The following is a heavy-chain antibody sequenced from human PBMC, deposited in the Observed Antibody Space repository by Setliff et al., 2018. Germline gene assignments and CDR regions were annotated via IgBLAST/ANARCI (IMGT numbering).Heavy chain of an antibody. V-gene: IGHV4-34*01. Sequence: PSETLSLTCAVYGGSFSGYYWSWIRQPPGKGLEWIGEINHSGSTNYNPSLKSRVTISVDTSKNQFSLKLSSVTAADTAVYYCARVPNFWSGYSDYWGQGTLVPVSS. D-gene: IGHD3-3*01. CDR2: INHSGST. CDR1: GGSFSGYY. CDR3: ARVPNFWSGYSDY. J-gene: IGHJ4*02.